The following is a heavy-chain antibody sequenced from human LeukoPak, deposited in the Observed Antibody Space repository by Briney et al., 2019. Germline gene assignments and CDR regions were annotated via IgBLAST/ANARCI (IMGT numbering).Heavy chain of an antibody. Sequence: QTGGSLRLSCAASGFTFSSYAMSWVRQAPGKGLEWVSAISGSGGSTYYADSVKGRFTISRDNSKNTLYLQMNSLGAEDTAVYYCAKDGSIAVAGYFDYWGQGTLVTVSS. CDR3: AKDGSIAVAGYFDY. J-gene: IGHJ4*02. D-gene: IGHD6-19*01. V-gene: IGHV3-23*01. CDR2: ISGSGGST. CDR1: GFTFSSYA.